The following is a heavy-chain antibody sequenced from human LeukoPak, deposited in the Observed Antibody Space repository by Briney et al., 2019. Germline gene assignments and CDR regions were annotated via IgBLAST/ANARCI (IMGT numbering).Heavy chain of an antibody. CDR3: ARHIVVVVAADYYYGMDV. CDR1: GRSISSYY. J-gene: IGHJ6*02. D-gene: IGHD2-15*01. V-gene: IGHV4-59*01. Sequence: SETLSLTCTVSGRSISSYYWSWIRQPPGKGLEWIGYVYYSGSTNYNPSLKSRVTISVDTSKNQFSLKLSSVTAADTAIYYCARHIVVVVAADYYYGMDVWGQGTTVTVSS. CDR2: VYYSGST.